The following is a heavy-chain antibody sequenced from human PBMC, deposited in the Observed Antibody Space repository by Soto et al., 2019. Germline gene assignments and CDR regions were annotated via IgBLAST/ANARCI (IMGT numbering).Heavy chain of an antibody. CDR3: ASNNPEETDY. J-gene: IGHJ4*02. CDR1: GFTFSSYS. V-gene: IGHV3-48*02. Sequence: VGSLRLSCAASGFTFSSYSMNWVRQAPWKGLEWVSYISSSSSTIYYADSVKGRFTISRDNAKNSLYLQMNSLRDEDTAVYYCASNNPEETDYWGQGTLVTVSS. CDR2: ISSSSSTI.